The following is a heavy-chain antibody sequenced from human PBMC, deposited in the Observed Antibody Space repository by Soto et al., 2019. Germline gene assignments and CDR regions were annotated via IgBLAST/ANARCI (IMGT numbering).Heavy chain of an antibody. CDR3: ARNWYSSSPYYYGMDV. J-gene: IGHJ6*02. V-gene: IGHV5-10-1*01. CDR2: IDPSDSYT. CDR1: GYIFTSYW. D-gene: IGHD6-19*01. Sequence: RGESLKISCNGSGYIFTSYWISWVRQMPGKGLEWMGRIDPSDSYTNYSPSFQGHVTISADKSISTAYLQWSSLKASDTAMYYCARNWYSSSPYYYGMDVWGQGTTVTVSS.